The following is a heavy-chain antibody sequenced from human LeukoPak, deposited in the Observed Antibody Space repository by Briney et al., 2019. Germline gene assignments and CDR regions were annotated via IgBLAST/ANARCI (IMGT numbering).Heavy chain of an antibody. CDR2: INPNSGGT. J-gene: IGHJ3*02. Sequence: ASVKVSCKASGYTFTGYYMHWVRQAPGQGLEWMGWINPNSGGTNYAQKFQGRVTMTRDTSISTAYMELSSLRSEDTAVYYCATASRVLFDAFDIWGQGTMVTVSS. D-gene: IGHD2/OR15-2a*01. CDR3: ATASRVLFDAFDI. V-gene: IGHV1-2*02. CDR1: GYTFTGYY.